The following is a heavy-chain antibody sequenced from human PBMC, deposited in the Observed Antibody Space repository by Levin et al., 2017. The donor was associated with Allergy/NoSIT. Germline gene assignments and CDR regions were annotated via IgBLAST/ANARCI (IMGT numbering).Heavy chain of an antibody. CDR2: ISWDGGST. CDR1: GFTFDDYT. CDR3: AKVWAAAGPRSSHDAFDI. J-gene: IGHJ3*02. V-gene: IGHV3-43*01. D-gene: IGHD6-13*01. Sequence: GESLKISCAASGFTFDDYTMHWVRQAQGKGLEWVSLISWDGGSTYYADSVKGRFTISRDNSKNSLYLQMNSLRTEDTALYYCAKVWAAAGPRSSHDAFDIWGQGTMVTVSS.